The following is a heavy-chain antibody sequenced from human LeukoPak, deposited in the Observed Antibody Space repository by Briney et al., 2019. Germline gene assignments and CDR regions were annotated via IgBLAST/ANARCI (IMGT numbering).Heavy chain of an antibody. D-gene: IGHD5-18*01. CDR3: ARLQEDTAMAYDY. Sequence: SVTVSCKASGGTFSSYAISWVRQAPGQGLEWMEGIIPIFGTANYAQKFQGRVTITADKSTSTAYMELSSLRSEDTAVYYCARLQEDTAMAYDYWGQGTLVTVSS. CDR2: IIPIFGTA. V-gene: IGHV1-69*06. J-gene: IGHJ4*02. CDR1: GGTFSSYA.